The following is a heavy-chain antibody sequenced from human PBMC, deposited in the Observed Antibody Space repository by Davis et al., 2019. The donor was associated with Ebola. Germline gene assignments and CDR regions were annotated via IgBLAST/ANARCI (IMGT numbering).Heavy chain of an antibody. V-gene: IGHV1-69*04. CDR1: GGTFSSYA. D-gene: IGHD3-10*01. J-gene: IGHJ6*02. CDR2: IIPILGIA. CDR3: ARVYGSGSYFYYYYGMDV. Sequence: SVKVSCKASGGTFSSYAISWVRQAPGQGLEWMGRIIPILGIANYAQKFQGRVTITADKSTSTAYMELSSLRSEDTAVYYCARVYGSGSYFYYYYGMDVWGQGTTVTVSS.